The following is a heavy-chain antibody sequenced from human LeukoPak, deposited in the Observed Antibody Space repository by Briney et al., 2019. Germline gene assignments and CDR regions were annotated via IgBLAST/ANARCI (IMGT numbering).Heavy chain of an antibody. CDR3: TKDDAYSSSWYACDI. D-gene: IGHD6-13*01. J-gene: IGHJ3*02. V-gene: IGHV3-30*18. CDR1: GFRINNYG. CDR2: ISYDGNHK. Sequence: PGGSLRLSCAASGFRINNYGMAWVRQAPGKGLEWVAVISYDGNHKYYTDSVKGRFTISRDNSKNTLYLQMSSLRAEDTAVYYCTKDDAYSSSWYACDIWGQGTMVTVSS.